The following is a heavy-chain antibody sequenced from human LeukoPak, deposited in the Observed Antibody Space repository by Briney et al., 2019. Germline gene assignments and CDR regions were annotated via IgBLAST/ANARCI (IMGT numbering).Heavy chain of an antibody. CDR1: GFTFSSYG. CDR2: ISYDGSNK. V-gene: IGHV3-30*18. CDR3: AKDKSGGYSYGGFDY. D-gene: IGHD5-18*01. J-gene: IGHJ4*02. Sequence: GGSLRLSCAASGFTFSSYGMHWVRLAPGKGLEWVAVISYDGSNKYYADSVKGRFTISRDNSKNTLYLQMNSLRAEDTAVYYCAKDKSGGYSYGGFDYWGQGTLVTVSS.